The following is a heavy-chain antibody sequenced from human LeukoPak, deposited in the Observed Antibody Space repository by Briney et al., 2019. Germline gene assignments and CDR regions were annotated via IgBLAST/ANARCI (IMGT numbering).Heavy chain of an antibody. CDR2: IKQDGSEK. D-gene: IGHD1-26*01. V-gene: IGHV3-7*01. Sequence: GGSLRLSCAASGFTFSSYSMNWVRQAPGKGLEWVANIKQDGSEKYYVDSVKGRFTISRDNAKNSLHLQMNSLRAEDTAVYYCARDSRQWDRYFDYWGQGTLVTVSS. CDR1: GFTFSSYS. J-gene: IGHJ4*02. CDR3: ARDSRQWDRYFDY.